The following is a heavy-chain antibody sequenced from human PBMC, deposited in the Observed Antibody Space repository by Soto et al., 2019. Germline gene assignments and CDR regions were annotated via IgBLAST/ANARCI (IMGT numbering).Heavy chain of an antibody. D-gene: IGHD3-3*01. CDR2: ISGSGGST. Sequence: EVQLLESGGGLVQPGGSLRLSCAASGFTFSSYAMSWVRQAPGKGLEWVSAISGSGGSTYYADSVKGRFTISRDNSKNELYLQMTSLRAQDTAVYYCAKHATAYYEFWGGGRAPYYFGYWGQGTLVAVSS. J-gene: IGHJ4*02. CDR1: GFTFSSYA. CDR3: AKHATAYYEFWGGGRAPYYFGY. V-gene: IGHV3-23*01.